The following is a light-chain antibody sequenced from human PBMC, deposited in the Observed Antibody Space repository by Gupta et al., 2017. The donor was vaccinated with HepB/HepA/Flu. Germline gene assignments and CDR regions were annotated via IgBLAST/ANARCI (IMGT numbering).Light chain of an antibody. CDR2: LGS. J-gene: IGKJ2*02. Sequence: DIVMTQSPLSLPVTPGESASISCRSSQSLVKSNGYNYLDLYLQKPGQSSQLLIYLGSNRASGVPDRFSGSGSGADFTLQISRVEADDFGVYYCMQALQSPRTFGQGTKLEIK. CDR3: MQALQSPRT. CDR1: QSLVKSNGYNY. V-gene: IGKV2-28*01.